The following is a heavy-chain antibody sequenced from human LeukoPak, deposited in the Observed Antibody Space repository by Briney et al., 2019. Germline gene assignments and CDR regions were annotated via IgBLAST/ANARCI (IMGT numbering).Heavy chain of an antibody. CDR2: IIPMFGTS. V-gene: IGHV1-69*05. Sequence: SVKVSRKASGGNFISYAVSWVRQAPGQGLEWMGGIIPMFGTSDYAQKFQGRVTITTDESATTAYMGLSSLSSEDTAVYYCASYTLSQFWSGYYHFDHWGQGTLVSVSS. CDR1: GGNFISYA. CDR3: ASYTLSQFWSGYYHFDH. D-gene: IGHD3-3*01. J-gene: IGHJ4*02.